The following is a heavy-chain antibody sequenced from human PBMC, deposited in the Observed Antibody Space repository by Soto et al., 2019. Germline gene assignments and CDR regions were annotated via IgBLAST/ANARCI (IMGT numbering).Heavy chain of an antibody. Sequence: PSETLSLTCTVSGGSISSYYWTWIRQPPGKGLEWIGYIYYSGSTNYNPSLKSRVTISVDTSKNQFSLKLSSVTAADTAVYYCARGPFGHDYSVDYWGQGTLVTVS. V-gene: IGHV4-59*01. J-gene: IGHJ4*02. CDR3: ARGPFGHDYSVDY. CDR2: IYYSGST. D-gene: IGHD4-4*01. CDR1: GGSISSYY.